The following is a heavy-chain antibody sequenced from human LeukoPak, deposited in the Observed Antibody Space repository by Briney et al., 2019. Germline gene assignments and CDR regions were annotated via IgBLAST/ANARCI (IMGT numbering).Heavy chain of an antibody. CDR1: GYTFTGYY. V-gene: IGHV1-2*02. CDR2: INPNSGGT. CDR3: ARGSSDYYDSSGTDI. J-gene: IGHJ3*02. D-gene: IGHD3-22*01. Sequence: ASVKVSCKASGYTFTGYYMHWVRQAPGQGLEWMGWINPNSGGTNYAQKFQGRVTMTRDTSISTAYMELSRLRSDDTAVYYCARGSSDYYDSSGTDIWGQGTMVTVSS.